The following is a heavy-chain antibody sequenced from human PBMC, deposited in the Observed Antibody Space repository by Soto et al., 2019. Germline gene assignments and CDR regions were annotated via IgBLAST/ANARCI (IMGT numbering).Heavy chain of an antibody. V-gene: IGHV4-39*01. CDR3: ARAYCGGDCYPTGAFDI. CDR1: GGSISSRSYY. Sequence: QLQLQESGPGLVKPSETLSLICTVSGGSISSRSYYWGWIRQPPGKGLEWIGSIYYGGSTYYNPSLKSRVTISVDTSKNQFSLNLSSVTAADTAVYYCARAYCGGDCYPTGAFDIWGQGTMVNVSS. D-gene: IGHD2-21*02. CDR2: IYYGGST. J-gene: IGHJ3*02.